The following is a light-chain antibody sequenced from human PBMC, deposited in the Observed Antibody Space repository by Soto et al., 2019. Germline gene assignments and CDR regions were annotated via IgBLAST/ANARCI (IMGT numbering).Light chain of an antibody. CDR3: SSYAGINDFALYV. CDR2: EAS. V-gene: IGLV2-8*01. Sequence: QSVLTQPPSASGSPGQSVTISCTGTSSDVGGYNYVSWYQQHPGKAPKLMIYEASKRPSGVPDRFSGSKSGNTASLTVSGLQAEDEADYYCSSYAGINDFALYVFGTGTKVPVL. J-gene: IGLJ1*01. CDR1: SSDVGGYNY.